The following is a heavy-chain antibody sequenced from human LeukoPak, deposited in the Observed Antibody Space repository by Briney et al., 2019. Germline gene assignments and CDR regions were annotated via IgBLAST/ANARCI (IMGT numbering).Heavy chain of an antibody. CDR2: IRYDGSNK. J-gene: IGHJ4*02. V-gene: IGHV3-30*02. CDR3: AKDRWIAAAGTGPDY. D-gene: IGHD6-13*01. Sequence: PGGSLRLSCAASGFTFSSYAMHWVRQAPGKGLEWVAFIRYDGSNKYYADSVKGRFTISRDNSKNTLYLQMNSLRAEDTAVYYCAKDRWIAAAGTGPDYWGQGTLVTVSS. CDR1: GFTFSSYA.